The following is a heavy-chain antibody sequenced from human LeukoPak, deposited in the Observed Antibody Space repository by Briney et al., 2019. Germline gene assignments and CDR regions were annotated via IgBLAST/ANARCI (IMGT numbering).Heavy chain of an antibody. CDR2: INHSGST. Sequence: PSETLSLTRAVYGGSFSGYYWSWIRQPPGKGLEWIGEINHSGSTNYNPSLKSRVTISVDTSKNQFSLKLSSVTAADTAVYYCATNRRYCSSTSCQNYYYYMDVWGKGTTVTVSS. V-gene: IGHV4-34*01. CDR1: GGSFSGYY. D-gene: IGHD2-2*01. CDR3: ATNRRYCSSTSCQNYYYYMDV. J-gene: IGHJ6*03.